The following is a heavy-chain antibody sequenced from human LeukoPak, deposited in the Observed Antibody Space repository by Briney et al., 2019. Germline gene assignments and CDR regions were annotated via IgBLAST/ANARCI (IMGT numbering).Heavy chain of an antibody. Sequence: GGSLRLSCAASGFTVSSNYMSWVRQAPGKGLEWVSVIYSGGSTYYADSVKGRFTISRDNSKNTLYLQMNSLRAEDTAVYYCASVGCSGGSCPSTYFDYWGQGTLVTVSS. J-gene: IGHJ4*02. D-gene: IGHD2-15*01. CDR1: GFTVSSNY. CDR3: ASVGCSGGSCPSTYFDY. CDR2: IYSGGST. V-gene: IGHV3-53*01.